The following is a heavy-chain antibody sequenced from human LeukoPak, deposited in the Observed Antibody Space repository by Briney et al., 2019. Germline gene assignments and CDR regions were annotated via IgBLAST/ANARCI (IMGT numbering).Heavy chain of an antibody. V-gene: IGHV4-39*01. J-gene: IGHJ4*02. CDR3: ARQSSSGWYLVDY. CDR2: IYYSGST. Sequence: SETLSLTCTVSGGSISSSSYYWGWIRQPPGKGLEWIGSIYYSGSTYYNPSLKSRVTISVDTSKNQFSLKLSSVTAADTAVYYCARQSSSGWYLVDYWGLGTLVTVSS. D-gene: IGHD6-19*01. CDR1: GGSISSSSYY.